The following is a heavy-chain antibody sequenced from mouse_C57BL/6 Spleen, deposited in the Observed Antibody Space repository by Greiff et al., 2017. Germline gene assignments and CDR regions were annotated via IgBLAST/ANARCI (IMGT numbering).Heavy chain of an antibody. J-gene: IGHJ3*01. V-gene: IGHV1-54*01. Sequence: VQRVESGAELVRPGTSVKVSCKASGYAFTNYLIEWVKQRPGQGLEWIGVINPGSGGTNYNEKFKGKATLTVDKSSSTAYMQLSSLTSEDSAVYFCARLYGSSLAWFAYWGQGTLVTVSA. D-gene: IGHD1-1*01. CDR3: ARLYGSSLAWFAY. CDR1: GYAFTNYL. CDR2: INPGSGGT.